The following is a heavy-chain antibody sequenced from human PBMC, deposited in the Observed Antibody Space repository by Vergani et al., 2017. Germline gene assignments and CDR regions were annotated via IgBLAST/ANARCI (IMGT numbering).Heavy chain of an antibody. D-gene: IGHD5-12*01. J-gene: IGHJ6*02. CDR2: ISYDGSNK. CDR1: GCTFSSYA. Sequence: QVHLVESGGGVVQPGRSLRLSCAASGCTFSSYAMHWVRQAPGKGLEWVAVISYDGSNKYYADSVKGRFTISRDNSKNTLYLQMNSLSAGDTAVYYCAKANPRNSGYDYLYYYHAMDVWGQGTTVTVSS. V-gene: IGHV3-30-3*01. CDR3: AKANPRNSGYDYLYYYHAMDV.